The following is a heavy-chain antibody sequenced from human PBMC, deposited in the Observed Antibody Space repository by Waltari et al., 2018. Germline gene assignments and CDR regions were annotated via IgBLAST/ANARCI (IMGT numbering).Heavy chain of an antibody. CDR3: ARNQVETALGY. V-gene: IGHV3-53*01. CDR1: LNKTY. Sequence: LNKTYMTWLRQAPGKGLELVSLIYSGGTTYYADSVRGRFTISRDGSKNTVYLQMNSLRAEDTAVYFCARNQVETALGYWGQGTLVTVSS. CDR2: IYSGGTT. J-gene: IGHJ4*02. D-gene: IGHD2-21*02.